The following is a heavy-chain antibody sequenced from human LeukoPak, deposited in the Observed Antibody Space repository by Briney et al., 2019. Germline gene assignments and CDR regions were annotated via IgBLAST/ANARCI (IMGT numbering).Heavy chain of an antibody. D-gene: IGHD3-22*01. CDR2: INSDGRTT. CDR3: AMIKEG. Sequence: GGSLRLSXAASGFTFSNNWMHWVCQTPGKGLVWVSRINSDGRTTTYADSVKGRFTISRDNAKNTLYLQMNSLRAEDTAVYYCAMIKEGWGQGTLVTVSS. V-gene: IGHV3-74*01. CDR1: GFTFSNNW. J-gene: IGHJ4*02.